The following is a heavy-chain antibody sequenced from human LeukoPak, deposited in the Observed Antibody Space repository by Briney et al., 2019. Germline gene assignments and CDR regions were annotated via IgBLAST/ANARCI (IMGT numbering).Heavy chain of an antibody. J-gene: IGHJ5*02. CDR1: GASISSYY. V-gene: IGHV4-59*08. Sequence: SETLSLTCTVSGASISSYYWSWIGQPPGKGLEGIGCIYDSGTTYYNPPLKTRVTISMDSSNNQLSLKLSSVTAADTAVFYCARHFDGPHPEGNSRLKWFDPWGQGTLATVSS. CDR2: IYDSGTT. D-gene: IGHD1-1*01. CDR3: ARHFDGPHPEGNSRLKWFDP.